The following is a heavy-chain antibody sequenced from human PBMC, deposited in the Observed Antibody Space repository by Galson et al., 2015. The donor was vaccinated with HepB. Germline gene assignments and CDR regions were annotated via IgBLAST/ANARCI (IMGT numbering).Heavy chain of an antibody. V-gene: IGHV1-2*04. CDR3: ARDGIGGATPIYYYYYGMDV. Sequence: CKASGYTFTGYYMHWVRQAPGQGLEWMGWINPNSGGTNYAQKFQGWVTMTRDTSISTAYMELSRLRSDDTAVYYCARDGIGGATPIYYYYYGMDVWGQGTTVTVSS. J-gene: IGHJ6*02. CDR2: INPNSGGT. CDR1: GYTFTGYY. D-gene: IGHD1-26*01.